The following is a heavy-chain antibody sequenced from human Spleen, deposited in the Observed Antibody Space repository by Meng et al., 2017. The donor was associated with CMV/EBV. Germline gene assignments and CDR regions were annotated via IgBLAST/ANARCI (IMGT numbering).Heavy chain of an antibody. D-gene: IGHD1-1*01. V-gene: IGHV3-9*01. CDR1: GFTFDDYA. CDR2: ISWNSGSI. CDR3: ANLGAGTDY. J-gene: IGHJ4*02. Sequence: SLKISCAASGFTFDDYAMHWVRQAPGKGLEWVSGISWNSGSIGYADSVKGRFTISRDNSKNTLYLQMNSLRAEDTAVYYCANLGAGTDYWGQGTLVTVSS.